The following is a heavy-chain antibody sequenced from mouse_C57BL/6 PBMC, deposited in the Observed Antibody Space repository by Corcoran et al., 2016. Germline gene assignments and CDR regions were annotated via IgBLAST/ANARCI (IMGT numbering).Heavy chain of an antibody. J-gene: IGHJ1*03. V-gene: IGHV1-80*01. CDR2: IYPGDGDT. D-gene: IGHD1-1*01. CDR1: GYAFSSYW. CDR3: ARGDYYGSRYDWYFDV. Sequence: QVQLQQSGAELVKPGASVKISCKASGYAFSSYWMNWVKQRPGKGLEWIGQIYPGDGDTNYNGKFKGKATLTADKSSSTAYMQLSSLTSEDSAVYFCARGDYYGSRYDWYFDVWGTGTTVTVSS.